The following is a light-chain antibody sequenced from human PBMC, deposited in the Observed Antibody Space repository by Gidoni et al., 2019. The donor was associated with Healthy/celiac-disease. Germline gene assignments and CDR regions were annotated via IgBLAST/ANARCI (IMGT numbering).Light chain of an antibody. V-gene: IGKV3-15*01. Sequence: ELAMTQSPATLAVSPGERATLSCRASQSFSSNLAWYQQKPGQAPRLLIYGASTRATGIPARFSGSGSGTEFTLTISSLQSEDFAVYYCQQYNNWPPVFXQXTKVEIK. CDR2: GAS. J-gene: IGKJ1*01. CDR3: QQYNNWPPV. CDR1: QSFSSN.